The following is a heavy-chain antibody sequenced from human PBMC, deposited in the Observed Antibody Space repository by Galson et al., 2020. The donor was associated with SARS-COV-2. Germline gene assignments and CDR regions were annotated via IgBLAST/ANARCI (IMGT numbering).Heavy chain of an antibody. V-gene: IGHV2-70*01. Sequence: SGPTLVKPTQTLTLTCTFSGFSLTTSGMGVTWIRQPPGKALEWLALLAWDNANYNSTYLKTRPTISGDTSKTQVFLTMTNMDPADTATYYCARMADGYGGYDYGSSPFDYWGQGTLVTVSS. J-gene: IGHJ4*02. CDR2: LAWDNAN. CDR3: ARMADGYGGYDYGSSPFDY. D-gene: IGHD5-12*01. CDR1: GFSLTTSGMG.